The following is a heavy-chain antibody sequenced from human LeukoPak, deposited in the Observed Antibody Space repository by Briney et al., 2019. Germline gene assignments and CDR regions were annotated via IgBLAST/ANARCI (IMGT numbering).Heavy chain of an antibody. CDR1: GGSISSSSYY. J-gene: IGHJ5*02. V-gene: IGHV4-39*07. D-gene: IGHD3-10*01. CDR3: ASLLWFGEGNWFEP. Sequence: PSETLSLTCTVSGGSISSSSYYWGWIRQPPGKGLEGIGSIYYSGSTYYNPSLKSRVTLSLDTSKNPFSMKMSSVTAADTAVYYCASLLWFGEGNWFEPWGQGTLVTVSS. CDR2: IYYSGST.